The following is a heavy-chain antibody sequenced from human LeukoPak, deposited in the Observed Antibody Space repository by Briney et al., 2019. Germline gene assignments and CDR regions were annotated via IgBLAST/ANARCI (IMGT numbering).Heavy chain of an antibody. CDR3: ARQPAAFGDFDY. D-gene: IGHD2-2*01. V-gene: IGHV4-59*08. CDR2: IYYSGST. J-gene: IGHJ4*02. Sequence: SETLSLTCTISGGSISTYYWNWIRQPPGEGLEWIGYIYYSGSTSYNPSLRSRVTISVDTSKNQFSLRLSSVTATDTAVYYCARQPAAFGDFDYWGQGTLVTVSS. CDR1: GGSISTYY.